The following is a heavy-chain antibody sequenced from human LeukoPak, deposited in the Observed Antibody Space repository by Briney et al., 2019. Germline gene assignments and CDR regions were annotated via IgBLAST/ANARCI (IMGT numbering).Heavy chain of an antibody. CDR3: ARGRYCSSTSCYREPNWFDP. J-gene: IGHJ5*02. CDR2: MNPNSDNT. V-gene: IGHV1-8*01. CDR1: GYTFTSYD. Sequence: ASVKVSCKASGYTFTSYDINWVRQATGQGLEWMGWMNPNSDNTGYAQKFQGRVTMTRNTSISTAYMELSSLRSEDTAVYYCARGRYCSSTSCYREPNWFDPWGQGTLVTVSS. D-gene: IGHD2-2*01.